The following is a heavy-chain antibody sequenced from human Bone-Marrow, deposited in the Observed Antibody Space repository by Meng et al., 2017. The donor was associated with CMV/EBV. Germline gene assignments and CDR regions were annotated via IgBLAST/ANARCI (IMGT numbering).Heavy chain of an antibody. D-gene: IGHD1-26*01. V-gene: IGHV3-11*06. CDR2: ISSSSSYT. J-gene: IGHJ4*02. CDR3: ARSRYSGSYLDY. Sequence: VQLVDDGGGLVNPGGALRHSCSDSGFTFSYYYMSWIRQAPGKGLEWVSYISSSSSYTNYADSVKGRFTISRDNAKNSLYLQMNSLRAEDTAVYYCARSRYSGSYLDYWGQGTLVTVSS. CDR1: GFTFSYYY.